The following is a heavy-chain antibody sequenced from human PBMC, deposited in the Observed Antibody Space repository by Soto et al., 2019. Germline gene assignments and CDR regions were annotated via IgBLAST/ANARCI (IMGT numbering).Heavy chain of an antibody. CDR1: GFTFSSYA. D-gene: IGHD2-15*01. J-gene: IGHJ3*02. V-gene: IGHV3-23*01. CDR3: AKDLEDIVVVVAATSDAFDI. Sequence: EVQLLESGGGLVQPGGSLRLSCAASGFTFSSYAMSWVRQAPGKGLEWVSAISGSGGSTYYADSVKGRFTISRDNSKNTLYLQMKSLRAEETAVYYCAKDLEDIVVVVAATSDAFDIWGPGTMVTVSS. CDR2: ISGSGGST.